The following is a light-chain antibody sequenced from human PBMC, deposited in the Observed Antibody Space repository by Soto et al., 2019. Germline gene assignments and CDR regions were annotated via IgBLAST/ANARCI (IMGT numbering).Light chain of an antibody. Sequence: EIVLTQSPGTVSLSPGERATLSCRASQSVSSSYFAWYQQKPGQAPRLLIYGASSRATGIPDRFSGSWSGTDFTLIIRRLEPEDFAVCYCQQYGSSPYTFGQGTKLEIK. CDR1: QSVSSSY. J-gene: IGKJ2*01. CDR2: GAS. CDR3: QQYGSSPYT. V-gene: IGKV3-20*01.